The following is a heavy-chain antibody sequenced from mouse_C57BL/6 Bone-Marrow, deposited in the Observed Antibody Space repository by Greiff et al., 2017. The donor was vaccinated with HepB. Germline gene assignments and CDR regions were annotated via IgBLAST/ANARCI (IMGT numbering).Heavy chain of an antibody. CDR1: GYTFTEYT. V-gene: IGHV1-62-2*01. Sequence: QVQLKESGAELVKPGASVKLSCKASGYTFTEYTIHWVKQRSGQGLEWIGWFYPGSGSIKYNEKFKDKATLTADKSSSTVYMELSRLTSEDSAVYFCARHEGGYYGSNYAMDYWGQGTSVTVSS. CDR2: FYPGSGSI. D-gene: IGHD1-1*01. CDR3: ARHEGGYYGSNYAMDY. J-gene: IGHJ4*01.